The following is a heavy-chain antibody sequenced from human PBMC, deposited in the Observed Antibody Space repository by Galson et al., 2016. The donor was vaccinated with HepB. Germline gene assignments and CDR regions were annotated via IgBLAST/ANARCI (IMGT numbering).Heavy chain of an antibody. CDR3: ARGSRGWHLFITGGDSYYGMDV. D-gene: IGHD6-19*01. J-gene: IGHJ6*02. CDR1: GFTFSSYW. CDR2: IKQDGSEK. Sequence: SLRLSCAASGFTFSSYWMSWVRQAPGKGLEWVANIKQDGSEKYYVDSVKSRFTISRDNAKNSLYLQMNSLRAEDTAVYYCARGSRGWHLFITGGDSYYGMDVWGQGTTVTVSS. V-gene: IGHV3-7*03.